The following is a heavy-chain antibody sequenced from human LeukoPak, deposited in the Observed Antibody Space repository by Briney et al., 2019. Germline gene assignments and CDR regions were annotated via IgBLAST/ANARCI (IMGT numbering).Heavy chain of an antibody. CDR1: GFPFSSYA. D-gene: IGHD3-10*01. CDR2: ISGSGGST. Sequence: GGSLRLSCAASGFPFSSYAMSWVRQAPGKGLEWVSVISGSGGSTYYADSVKGRFTISRDNSKNTLYLQMNSLRAEDTAVYYCATNYGSGSAPLDPWGQGTLVTVSA. V-gene: IGHV3-23*01. J-gene: IGHJ5*02. CDR3: ATNYGSGSAPLDP.